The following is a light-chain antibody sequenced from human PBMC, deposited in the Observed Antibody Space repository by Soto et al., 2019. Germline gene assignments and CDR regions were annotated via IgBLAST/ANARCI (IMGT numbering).Light chain of an antibody. Sequence: QSVLTQSPSVSGAPGQRVTISCTGSTSNIGAGYGVHWYQHLPGTAPKLLMYGNSIRPSGVPDRFSGSKSGTSASLAITGLQADDEADYYCQSYDSSLTCVVFGGGTKLTV. J-gene: IGLJ2*01. CDR2: GNS. CDR1: TSNIGAGYG. V-gene: IGLV1-40*01. CDR3: QSYDSSLTCVV.